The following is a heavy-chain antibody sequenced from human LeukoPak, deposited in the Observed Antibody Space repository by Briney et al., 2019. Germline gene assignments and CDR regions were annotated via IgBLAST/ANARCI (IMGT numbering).Heavy chain of an antibody. CDR1: GYSITSDYN. D-gene: IGHD2-2*01. Sequence: SETLSLTCAVSGYSITSDYNWGWIRQPPGKGLEWVGTISHTGTTYYSPSLKSRVTISIDTSDQFSVKLTSVTAADTAVYYCARFESTSGRGFDPWGQGTLVTVSS. CDR3: ARFESTSGRGFDP. CDR2: ISHTGTT. J-gene: IGHJ5*02. V-gene: IGHV4-38-2*01.